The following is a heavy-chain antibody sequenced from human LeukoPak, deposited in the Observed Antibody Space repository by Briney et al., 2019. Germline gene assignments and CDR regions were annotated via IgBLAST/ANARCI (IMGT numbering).Heavy chain of an antibody. V-gene: IGHV4-39*07. J-gene: IGHJ4*02. Sequence: PSETLSLTCTVSGGSISSSSYSWGWIRQPPGKGLEWIGSVYYSGSTYYNPSLKSRVTISVDTSKNQFSLKLSSVTAADTAVYYCARETSRVTRIMDYRGQGTLVTVSS. CDR3: ARETSRVTRIMDY. CDR2: VYYSGST. D-gene: IGHD3-22*01. CDR1: GGSISSSSYS.